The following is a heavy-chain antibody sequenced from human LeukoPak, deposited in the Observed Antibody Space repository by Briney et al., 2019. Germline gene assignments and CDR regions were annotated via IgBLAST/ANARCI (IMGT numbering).Heavy chain of an antibody. CDR2: INPNSGGT. J-gene: IGHJ4*02. Sequence: AASVKASCKASGYTFTGYYMHWVRQAPGQGLEWMGWINPNSGGTNYAQKFQGRVTMTRDTSISTAYMELSRLRSDDTAVYYCARDSYGSGSYYNDYWGQGTLVTVSS. CDR3: ARDSYGSGSYYNDY. V-gene: IGHV1-2*02. CDR1: GYTFTGYY. D-gene: IGHD3-10*01.